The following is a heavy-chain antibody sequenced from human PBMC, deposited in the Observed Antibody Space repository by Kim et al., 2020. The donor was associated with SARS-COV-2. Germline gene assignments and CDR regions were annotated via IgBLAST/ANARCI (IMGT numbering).Heavy chain of an antibody. Sequence: GGSLRLSCAASGFTFSTYWMYWVRQAPGKGLVWVSRINTDGSSTTYADSVKGRFTISSDNAKNTLYLQMNSLRGEDTAVYYCARGGISYGMDVWGRGTTVTVSS. CDR1: GFTFSTYW. J-gene: IGHJ6*02. CDR2: INTDGSST. V-gene: IGHV3-74*01. CDR3: ARGGISYGMDV. D-gene: IGHD6-13*01.